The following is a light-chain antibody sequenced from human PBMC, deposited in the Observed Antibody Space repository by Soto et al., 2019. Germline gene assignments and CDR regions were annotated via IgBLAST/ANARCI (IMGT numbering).Light chain of an antibody. Sequence: DIQLTQSPSTLSASVGDRVTITCRASESITTWLAWYQQKPGKAPKVLIHDASTLESGVPSRFSGSGSGTEFTLTISSLQPDDFAAYYCLQDYTYPYTFGQGTKLEIK. J-gene: IGKJ2*01. CDR1: ESITTW. CDR2: DAS. V-gene: IGKV1-5*01. CDR3: LQDYTYPYT.